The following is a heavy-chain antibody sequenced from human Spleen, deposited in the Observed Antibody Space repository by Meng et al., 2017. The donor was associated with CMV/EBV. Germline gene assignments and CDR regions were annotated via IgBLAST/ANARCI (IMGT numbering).Heavy chain of an antibody. D-gene: IGHD2-2*01. CDR2: ISAYNGNT. J-gene: IGHJ6*02. CDR3: ARDQLGYCSSTSWCYGMDV. V-gene: IGHV1-18*01. Sequence: ASVKVSCKASGGTFSSYTISWVRQAPGQGLEWMGWISAYNGNTNYAQKLQGRVTMTTDTSTSTAYMELRSLRSDDTAVYYCARDQLGYCSSTSWCYGMDVWGQGTTVTVSS. CDR1: GGTFSSYT.